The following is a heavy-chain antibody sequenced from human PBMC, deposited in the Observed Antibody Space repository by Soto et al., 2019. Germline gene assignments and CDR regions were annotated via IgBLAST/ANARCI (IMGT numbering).Heavy chain of an antibody. Sequence: VASVKVSCKASGGTFSSYAISWVRQAPGQGLEWMGRIIPIFSTANYAQKFQGRVTITADESTSTDYMELSSLRSEDTAVYYCARECNNTRVRGGYGMDVWGQGTTVTVSS. V-gene: IGHV1-69*13. J-gene: IGHJ6*02. CDR3: ARECNNTRVRGGYGMDV. D-gene: IGHD3-10*01. CDR1: GGTFSSYA. CDR2: IIPIFSTA.